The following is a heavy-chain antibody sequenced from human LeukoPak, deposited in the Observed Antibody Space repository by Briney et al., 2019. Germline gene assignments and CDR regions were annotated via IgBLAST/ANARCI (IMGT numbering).Heavy chain of an antibody. V-gene: IGHV4-38-2*01. D-gene: IGHD3-9*01. J-gene: IGHJ3*02. CDR3: ARTKHYDILTGLDAFDI. CDR2: IYYSGST. Sequence: SETLPLTCAVSGYSLSSCYYWGWIRQPPGKGLEWIGSIYYSGSTYYNPSLKSRVTISVDTSKNQFSLKLSSVTAADTAVYYCARTKHYDILTGLDAFDIWGQGTMVTVSS. CDR1: GYSLSSCYY.